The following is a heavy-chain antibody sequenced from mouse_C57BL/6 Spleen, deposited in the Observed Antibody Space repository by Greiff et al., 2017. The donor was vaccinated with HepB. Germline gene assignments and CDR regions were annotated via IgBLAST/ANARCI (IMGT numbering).Heavy chain of an antibody. CDR1: GFNIKDDY. D-gene: IGHD3-3*01. J-gene: IGHJ3*01. Sequence: VQLQQSGAELVRPGASVKLSCTASGFNIKDDYMHWVKQRPEQGLEWIGWIDPENGDTEYASKFQGKATITADTSSNTAYLQLRSLTSEDTAVYYCTTGRGFAYWGQGTLVTVSA. CDR2: IDPENGDT. CDR3: TTGRGFAY. V-gene: IGHV14-4*01.